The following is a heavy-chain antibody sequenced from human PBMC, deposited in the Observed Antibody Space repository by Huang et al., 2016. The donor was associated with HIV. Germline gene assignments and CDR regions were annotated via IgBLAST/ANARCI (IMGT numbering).Heavy chain of an antibody. Sequence: EVQLVESGGGLVQPGGSLRLSCAASGFSISSYWMHWVRQAPGKGVVGVSRINSEGSSTSYAESGKGRFTIARDNAKNSLYLQMNSLRAEDTAVYYCARDPRIQSWLNFFDYWGQGTLVSVSS. CDR2: INSEGSST. V-gene: IGHV3-74*01. D-gene: IGHD3-22*01. CDR3: ARDPRIQSWLNFFDY. J-gene: IGHJ4*02. CDR1: GFSISSYW.